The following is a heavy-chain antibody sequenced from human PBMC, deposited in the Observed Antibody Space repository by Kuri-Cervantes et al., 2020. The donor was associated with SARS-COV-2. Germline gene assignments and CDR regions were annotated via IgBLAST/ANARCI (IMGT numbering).Heavy chain of an antibody. CDR3: ARGRGTYSSGWYPFDY. D-gene: IGHD6-19*01. CDR1: GGSISSYY. CDR2: IYYSGTT. V-gene: IGHV4-59*01. J-gene: IGHJ4*02. Sequence: GSLRLSCTVSGGSISSYYWSWIRQPPGKGLEWIGYIYYSGTTNYNPSLKSRVTISVDTSKNQFSLKLSSVTAADTAVYYCARGRGTYSSGWYPFDYWGQGTRVTVSS.